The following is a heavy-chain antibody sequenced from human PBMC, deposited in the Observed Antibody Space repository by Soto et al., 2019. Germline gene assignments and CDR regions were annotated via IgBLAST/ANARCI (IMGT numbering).Heavy chain of an antibody. D-gene: IGHD2-2*01. CDR1: GGTFSSYA. CDR3: ARSQGSSTSLEIYYYYYYAMDV. Sequence: QVQLVQSGAEVKKPGSSVKVSCKASGGTFSSYAISWVRQAPGQGLEWMGGIIPISGTANYAQKFQGRVTITADESTSTAYMELSSLRSEDTAVYYCARSQGSSTSLEIYYYYYYAMDVWGQGTTVTDSS. J-gene: IGHJ6*02. CDR2: IIPISGTA. V-gene: IGHV1-69*01.